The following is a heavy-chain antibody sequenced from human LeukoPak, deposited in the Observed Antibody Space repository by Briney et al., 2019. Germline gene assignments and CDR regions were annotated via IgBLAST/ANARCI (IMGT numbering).Heavy chain of an antibody. D-gene: IGHD1-26*01. V-gene: IGHV1-69*13. CDR2: IIPIFGTA. Sequence: ASVKVSCKASGGTFSSYAISWVRQAPGQGLEWMGGIIPIFGTANYAQKFQGRVTITADESTSTAYMELSSLRSEDTAVYYCAKDQIVGATADAFDIWGQGTMVTVSS. CDR3: AKDQIVGATADAFDI. J-gene: IGHJ3*02. CDR1: GGTFSSYA.